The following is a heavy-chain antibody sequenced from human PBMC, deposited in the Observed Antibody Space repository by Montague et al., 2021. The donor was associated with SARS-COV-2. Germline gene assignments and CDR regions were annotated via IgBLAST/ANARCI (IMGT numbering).Heavy chain of an antibody. Sequence: PALVKPTQTLTLTCTFSGFSLSTSGMRVSWIRQPPGKALEWLARIDWXXXKYYSTSLKTRLTISKDTSKNQVVLTMTNMDPVDTATYYCARVQTTVAYDYGGQGTLVTVSA. D-gene: IGHD4-23*01. CDR1: GFSLSTSGMR. J-gene: IGHJ4*02. V-gene: IGHV2-70*04. CDR2: IDWXXXK. CDR3: ARVQTTVAYDY.